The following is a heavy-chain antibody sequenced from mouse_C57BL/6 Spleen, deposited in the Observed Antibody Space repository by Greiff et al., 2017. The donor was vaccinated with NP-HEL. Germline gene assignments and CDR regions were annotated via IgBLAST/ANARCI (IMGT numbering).Heavy chain of an antibody. CDR3: ARDCGNYDYFDY. Sequence: EVQLQQSGPELVKPGASVKISCKASGYTFTDYYMNWVKQSHGKSLEWIGDINPNNGGTSYNQKFKGKATLTVDKSSSTAYMELRSLTSEDSAVYYCARDCGNYDYFDYWGQGTTLTVSS. CDR1: GYTFTDYY. J-gene: IGHJ2*01. D-gene: IGHD2-1*01. V-gene: IGHV1-26*01. CDR2: INPNNGGT.